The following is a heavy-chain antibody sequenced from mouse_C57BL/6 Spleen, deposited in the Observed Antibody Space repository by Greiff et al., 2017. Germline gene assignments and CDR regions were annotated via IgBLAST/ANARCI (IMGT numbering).Heavy chain of an antibody. J-gene: IGHJ1*03. D-gene: IGHD2-3*01. CDR3: ARHVGDGYYDWYFDV. CDR2: IWSDGST. V-gene: IGHV2-6-1*01. CDR1: GFSLTSYG. Sequence: VQLVESGPGLVAPSQSLSITCTVSGFSLTSYGVHWVRQPPGKGLEWLVVIWSDGSTTYNSALKSRLSISKDNSKSPVFLKMSSLQTDDTAMYYCARHVGDGYYDWYFDVWGTGTTVTVSS.